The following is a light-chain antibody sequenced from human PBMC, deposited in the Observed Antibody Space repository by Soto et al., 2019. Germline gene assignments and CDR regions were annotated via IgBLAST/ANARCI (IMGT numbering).Light chain of an antibody. J-gene: IGKJ4*01. CDR3: QQSFSTPQT. Sequence: DIQMTQSPSSLSASVGDSVTITCRASQSINIYLSWYQQKPGKAPKLLINVASTLQGGVPSRFSGSGSGTDFTLAISSLQPEESATYYCQQSFSTPQTVGGGTKVDIK. V-gene: IGKV1-39*01. CDR2: VAS. CDR1: QSINIY.